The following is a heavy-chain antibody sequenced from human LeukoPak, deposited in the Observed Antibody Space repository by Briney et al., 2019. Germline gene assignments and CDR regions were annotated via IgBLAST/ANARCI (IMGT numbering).Heavy chain of an antibody. J-gene: IGHJ4*02. CDR2: INQDGSQK. V-gene: IGHV3-7*01. D-gene: IGHD2-8*01. CDR3: ARLKDDVTKLDY. CDR1: GFTFSTYW. Sequence: HPGGSLRLSCAASGFTFSTYWMHWVRQAPGKGLEWVANINQDGSQKRYVDSVQGRFTISRDNTKNSLFLQMNSLRAEDTAVYYCARLKDDVTKLDYWGQGTLVTVSS.